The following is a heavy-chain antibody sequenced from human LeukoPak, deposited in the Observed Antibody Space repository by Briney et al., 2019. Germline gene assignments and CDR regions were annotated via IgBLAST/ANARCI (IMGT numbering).Heavy chain of an antibody. CDR1: GFTFSSYW. Sequence: GGSLRLSCAASGFTFSSYWMSWVRQAPGKGLEWVANIKQDGSEKYYVDSVKGRFTISRDNAKNSLYLQMNSLRAEDTAVYYCARVGRAGDLAFDIWGQGTMVTVSS. CDR3: ARVGRAGDLAFDI. J-gene: IGHJ3*02. V-gene: IGHV3-7*01. CDR2: IKQDGSEK. D-gene: IGHD3-10*01.